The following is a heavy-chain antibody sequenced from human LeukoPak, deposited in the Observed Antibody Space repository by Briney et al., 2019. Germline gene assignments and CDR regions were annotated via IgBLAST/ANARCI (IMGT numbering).Heavy chain of an antibody. Sequence: ASVKVSCKASGYTFTGYYMHWVRQAPGQGLEWMGWINPNSGGTNYAQKFQGRVTMTRDTSISTAYMELSRLRSDDTAVYYCARELGGLRYSGYDRNYYGMDVWGQGTTVTVS. CDR3: ARELGGLRYSGYDRNYYGMDV. CDR2: INPNSGGT. CDR1: GYTFTGYY. D-gene: IGHD5-12*01. J-gene: IGHJ6*02. V-gene: IGHV1-2*02.